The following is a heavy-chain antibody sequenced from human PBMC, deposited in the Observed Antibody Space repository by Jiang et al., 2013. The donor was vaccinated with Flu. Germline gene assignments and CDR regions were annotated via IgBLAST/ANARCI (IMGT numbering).Heavy chain of an antibody. Sequence: GRSRRDSPRAASGFTFSSYGMHWVRQAPGKGLEWVAVISYDGSNKYYADSVKGRFTISRDNSKNTLYLQMNSLRAEDTAVYYCAKDRSKVTMVRGVITVGMDVWGQGTTVTVSS. CDR3: AKDRSKVTMVRGVITVGMDV. CDR1: GFTFSSYG. J-gene: IGHJ6*02. CDR2: ISYDGSNK. V-gene: IGHV3-30*18. D-gene: IGHD3-10*01.